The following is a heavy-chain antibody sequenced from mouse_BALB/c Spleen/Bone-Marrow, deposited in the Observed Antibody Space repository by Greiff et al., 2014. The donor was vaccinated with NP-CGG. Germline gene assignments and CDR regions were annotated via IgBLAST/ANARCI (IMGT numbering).Heavy chain of an antibody. CDR1: GFNIKEYY. Sequence: VQLKESGAELVRAGASVKLSCTASGFNIKEYYMHWGEQRPEQGLEWVGWIDPENGDTEYAPKFQGKATMTADTSSNTAYLQLSSPTSEDTAVYYCNEGYGNYGYWGQGTTLTVSS. V-gene: IGHV14-4*02. CDR2: IDPENGDT. J-gene: IGHJ2*01. D-gene: IGHD2-10*02. CDR3: NEGYGNYGY.